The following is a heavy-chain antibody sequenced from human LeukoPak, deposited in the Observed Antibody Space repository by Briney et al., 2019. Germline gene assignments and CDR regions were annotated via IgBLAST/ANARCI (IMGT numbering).Heavy chain of an antibody. J-gene: IGHJ5*02. CDR3: ARHEGGPNSGSYSNWFDP. V-gene: IGHV5-51*01. D-gene: IGHD3-10*01. CDR1: GYIFTNYW. CDR2: IHPEDSDT. Sequence: GESLKISCKASGYIFTNYWIGWVRQMPGKGLEWMGIIHPEDSDTRYSPSFQGQVTISADKSISTAYLQWSSLKASDTAMYYCARHEGGPNSGSYSNWFDPWGQGTLVTVSS.